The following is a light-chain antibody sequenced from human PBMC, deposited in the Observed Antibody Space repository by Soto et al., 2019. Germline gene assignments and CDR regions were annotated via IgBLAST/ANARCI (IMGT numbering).Light chain of an antibody. J-gene: IGKJ2*01. V-gene: IGKV3-20*01. CDR2: GAS. CDR3: QQYGSSPPMYT. Sequence: EIVMTQSPGTLSLSPGERATLSCRASQSVSSSYLAWYQQKPGQAPRLLIYGASSRATGIPDRFSGSGSGTDFNLTISRLEPEDFAVYSCQQYGSSPPMYTFGQGTKLEIK. CDR1: QSVSSSY.